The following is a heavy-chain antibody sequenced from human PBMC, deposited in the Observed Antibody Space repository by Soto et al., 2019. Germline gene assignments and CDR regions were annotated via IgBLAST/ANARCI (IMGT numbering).Heavy chain of an antibody. V-gene: IGHV4-38-2*01. J-gene: IGHJ5*02. CDR1: GYSISSGYY. D-gene: IGHD3-22*01. CDR2: LYHGGST. Sequence: TSETLSLTCAVSGYSISSGYYWGWLRQPPGKGLEWIGRLYHGGSTYYNPSINSPVILSIDTTNNHVSLILNSVTAAVTAVYYCARVGTRVPYYYDSSPYTFENWFDTWGQGTLVTVSS. CDR3: ARVGTRVPYYYDSSPYTFENWFDT.